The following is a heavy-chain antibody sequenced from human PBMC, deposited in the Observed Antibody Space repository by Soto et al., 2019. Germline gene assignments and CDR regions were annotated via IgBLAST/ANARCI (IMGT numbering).Heavy chain of an antibody. V-gene: IGHV4-39*01. Sequence: SETLSLTCTVSGGSISSSNYFWGWIRQPPGKGLEWIGSMYYSGSTYYNPSLKSRVTISVDTSKNQFSLKLSSVTAADTAMYYCARHGERTIRSLNWFDHWGQGTLVTVSS. D-gene: IGHD4-17*01. CDR1: GGSISSSNYF. CDR2: MYYSGST. J-gene: IGHJ5*02. CDR3: ARHGERTIRSLNWFDH.